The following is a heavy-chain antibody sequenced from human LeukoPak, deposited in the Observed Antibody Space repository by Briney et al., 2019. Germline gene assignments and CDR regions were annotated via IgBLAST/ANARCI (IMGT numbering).Heavy chain of an antibody. CDR1: GYTFTSYG. V-gene: IGHV1-18*01. D-gene: IGHD1-1*01. CDR3: ARDFLSESTSGWFDP. Sequence: GASVKVSCKASGYTFTSYGISWVRQAPGQGLEWMGWISAYNGNTNYAQKLQGRVTMTTDTSTSTAYMELRSLRSDDTAVYYCARDFLSESTSGWFDPWGQGTLVTVSS. J-gene: IGHJ5*02. CDR2: ISAYNGNT.